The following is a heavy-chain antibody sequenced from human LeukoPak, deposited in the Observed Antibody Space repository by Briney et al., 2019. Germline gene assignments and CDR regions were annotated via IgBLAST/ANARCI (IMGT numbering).Heavy chain of an antibody. V-gene: IGHV3-30-3*01. CDR1: GFTFSSYA. CDR2: ISYDGSNK. Sequence: AGGSLRLSCAASGFTFSSYAMHWVRQAPGKGLEWVAVISYDGSNKYYADSVKGRFTISRDNSKNTLYLQMNSLRAEDTAVYYCARDLVDIAVAEYYFDYWGQGTLVTVSS. D-gene: IGHD6-19*01. J-gene: IGHJ4*02. CDR3: ARDLVDIAVAEYYFDY.